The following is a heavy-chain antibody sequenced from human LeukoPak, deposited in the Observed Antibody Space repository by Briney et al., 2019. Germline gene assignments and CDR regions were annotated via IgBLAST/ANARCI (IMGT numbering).Heavy chain of an antibody. Sequence: SQTLSLTCAICGDSVSSNSAAWNWLRQSPSRGLEWLGRTYYRSKWYNDYAVSVKSRITINPDTSKNQFSLQLNSVTPEDTAVYYCARGRGYSGYSGGYSYGFTNWFDPWGQGTLVTVSS. D-gene: IGHD5-12*01. CDR3: ARGRGYSGYSGGYSYGFTNWFDP. V-gene: IGHV6-1*01. CDR2: TYYRSKWYN. J-gene: IGHJ5*02. CDR1: GDSVSSNSAA.